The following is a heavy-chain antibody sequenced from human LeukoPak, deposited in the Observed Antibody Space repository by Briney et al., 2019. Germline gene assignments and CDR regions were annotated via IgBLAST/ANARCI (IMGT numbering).Heavy chain of an antibody. V-gene: IGHV4-34*01. CDR2: INHSGST. D-gene: IGHD6-13*01. CDR3: ARGIGT. Sequence: SETLSLTCAVYGGSFSGYYWSWIRQPPGKGLEWIGEINHSGSTNYNPSLKSRVTISVDTSKNQFSLKLSSVTAVDTAVYYCARGIGTWGQGTLVTVSS. J-gene: IGHJ4*02. CDR1: GGSFSGYY.